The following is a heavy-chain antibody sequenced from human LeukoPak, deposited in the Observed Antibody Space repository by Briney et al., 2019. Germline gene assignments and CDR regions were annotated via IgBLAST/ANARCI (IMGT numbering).Heavy chain of an antibody. D-gene: IGHD1-26*01. Sequence: GGSLRLSCAASGFTFSSYSMNWVRQAPGKGLEWVSYFSSSSSTIYYADSVKGRFTISRDNAKNSLYLQMNSLRAEDTAVYYCARGSGSYSFNLLGFDPWGQGTLVTVSS. V-gene: IGHV3-48*01. J-gene: IGHJ5*02. CDR1: GFTFSSYS. CDR2: FSSSSSTI. CDR3: ARGSGSYSFNLLGFDP.